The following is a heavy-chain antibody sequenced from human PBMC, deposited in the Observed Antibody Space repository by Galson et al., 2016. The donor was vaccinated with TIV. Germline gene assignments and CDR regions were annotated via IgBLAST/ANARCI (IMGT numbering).Heavy chain of an antibody. CDR3: AREVACGGACYYFDN. CDR1: GFTFDDYG. D-gene: IGHD2-21*02. Sequence: SLRLSCAASGFTFDDYGVSWVRQAPGKGLEWVSSISWNGGSTGYADSVKGRLTISRDNAKNSLYLQMNSLRAEDTALYYCAREVACGGACYYFDNWGQGTLVTVSS. CDR2: ISWNGGST. J-gene: IGHJ4*02. V-gene: IGHV3-20*04.